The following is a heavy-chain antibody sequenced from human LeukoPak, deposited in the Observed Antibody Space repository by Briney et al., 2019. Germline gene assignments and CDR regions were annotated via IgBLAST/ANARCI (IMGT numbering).Heavy chain of an antibody. Sequence: GGSLRLSCAASGFTFNSYSMNWFRQAPGKGLEWVSSISSSNRFIYYADSVKGRFTISTDNAKNSLYLQMTSVRAADTAVYYCARSRGYNNGYSDLELPPSPVDWGQGTLVTVSS. J-gene: IGHJ4*02. CDR1: GFTFNSYS. V-gene: IGHV3-21*01. CDR2: ISSSNRFI. CDR3: ARSRGYNNGYSDLELPPSPVD. D-gene: IGHD5-18*01.